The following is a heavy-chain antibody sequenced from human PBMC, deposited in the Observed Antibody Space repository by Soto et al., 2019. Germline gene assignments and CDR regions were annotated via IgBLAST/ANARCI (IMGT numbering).Heavy chain of an antibody. CDR1: GFTFSSYW. V-gene: IGHV3-7*05. CDR2: IKQDGSEK. D-gene: IGHD1-20*01. CDR3: ARDGIQDLMPVYAFDI. Sequence: EVQLVESGGGLVQPGGSLRLSCAASGFTFSSYWMSWVRQAPGKGLEWVANIKQDGSEKYYVDSVKGRFTISRDNAKNSLYLQMNSLRAEDTAVYYCARDGIQDLMPVYAFDIWGQGTMVTVSS. J-gene: IGHJ3*02.